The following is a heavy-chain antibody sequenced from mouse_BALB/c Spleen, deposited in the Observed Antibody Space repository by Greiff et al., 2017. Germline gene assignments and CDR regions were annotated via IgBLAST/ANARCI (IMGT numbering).Heavy chain of an antibody. V-gene: IGHV5-17*02. CDR3: ARRARKDAMDY. D-gene: IGHD3-1*01. Sequence: EVNLVESGGGLVQPGGSRKLSCAASGFTFSSFGMHWVRQAPEKGLEWVAYISSGSSTIYYADTVKGRFTISRDNPKNTLFLQMTSLRSEDTAMYYCARRARKDAMDYWGQGTSVTVSS. CDR1: GFTFSSFG. J-gene: IGHJ4*01. CDR2: ISSGSSTI.